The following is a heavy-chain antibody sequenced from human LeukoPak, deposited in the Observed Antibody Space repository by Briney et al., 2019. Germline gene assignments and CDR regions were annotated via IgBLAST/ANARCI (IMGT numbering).Heavy chain of an antibody. CDR2: IIPIFGTA. Sequence: SVKVSCKASGGTFSSYAISWVRQAPGQGLEWMGGIIPIFGTANYAQKFQGRVTITTDESTSTAYMALSSLRSEDTAVYYCARDVRGGDSRPPNSYYYYYMDVWGKGTTVTVPS. CDR1: GGTFSSYA. J-gene: IGHJ6*03. V-gene: IGHV1-69*05. D-gene: IGHD2-21*02. CDR3: ARDVRGGDSRPPNSYYYYYMDV.